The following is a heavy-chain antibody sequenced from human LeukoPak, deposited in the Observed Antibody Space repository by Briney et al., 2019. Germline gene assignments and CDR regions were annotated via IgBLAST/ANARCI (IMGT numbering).Heavy chain of an antibody. Sequence: SETLSLTCTVSGGSISSSSYYWGWIRQPPGKGLEWIGSIYYSGSTYYNPSLKSRVTISVDTSKNQFSLKLSSVTAADTAVYYCARAGRYYDSSGYYSTFDYWGQGTRVTVSS. J-gene: IGHJ4*02. D-gene: IGHD3-22*01. CDR3: ARAGRYYDSSGYYSTFDY. CDR1: GGSISSSSYY. V-gene: IGHV4-39*07. CDR2: IYYSGST.